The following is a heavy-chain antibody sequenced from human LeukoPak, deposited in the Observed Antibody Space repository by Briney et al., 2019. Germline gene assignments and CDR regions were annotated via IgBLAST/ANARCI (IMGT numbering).Heavy chain of an antibody. D-gene: IGHD3-22*01. CDR3: AKAHPSYYYDSSGYPLTLFDY. V-gene: IGHV3-23*01. Sequence: GGSLRLSCAASGFTFSSYAMSWVRQAPGKGLEWVSAISGSGGSTYYADSVKGRFTISRDNSKNTLYLQMNSLRAEDTAVYYCAKAHPSYYYDSSGYPLTLFDYWGQGTLVTVS. J-gene: IGHJ4*02. CDR2: ISGSGGST. CDR1: GFTFSSYA.